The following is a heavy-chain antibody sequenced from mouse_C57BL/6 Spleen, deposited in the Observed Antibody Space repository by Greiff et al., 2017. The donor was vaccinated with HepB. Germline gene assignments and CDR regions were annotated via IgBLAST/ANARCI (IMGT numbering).Heavy chain of an antibody. J-gene: IGHJ3*01. D-gene: IGHD2-4*01. Sequence: QVQLQQPGAELVKPGASVKLSCKASGYTFTSYWMHWVKQRPGQGLEWIGMIHPNSGSTNYNEKFKSKATLTVDKSSSTAYMQLSSLTSEDSAVYYCAREGDDYDAGAWFAYWGQGTLVTVSA. CDR3: AREGDDYDAGAWFAY. V-gene: IGHV1-64*01. CDR1: GYTFTSYW. CDR2: IHPNSGST.